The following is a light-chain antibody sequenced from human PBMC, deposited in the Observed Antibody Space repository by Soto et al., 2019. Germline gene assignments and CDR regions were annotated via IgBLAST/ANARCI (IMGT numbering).Light chain of an antibody. CDR2: GAS. V-gene: IGKV1-9*01. Sequence: IQLTQSPSSLSASVGDRVSISCRASQGNNTFVAWYQQKSGTAPKFLIYGASTLQSGVPSRFSGSGSVTEFTLTSSGLQPEDFSTYYCHQLTARRFSVGQANKLYI. J-gene: IGKJ2*01. CDR3: HQLTARRFS. CDR1: QGNNTF.